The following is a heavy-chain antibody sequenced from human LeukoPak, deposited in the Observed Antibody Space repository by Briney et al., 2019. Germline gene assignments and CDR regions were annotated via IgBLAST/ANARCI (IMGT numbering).Heavy chain of an antibody. CDR3: ARGPIAVAGTNAFDI. CDR1: GGSISNYY. Sequence: SETLSLTCTVSGGSISNYYWSWIRQPPGKGLEWIGYIYYSGSTDYNPSLKSRVTISVDTSKNQFSLKLSSVTAADTAVYYCARGPIAVAGTNAFDIWGQGTMVTVSS. D-gene: IGHD6-19*01. J-gene: IGHJ3*02. CDR2: IYYSGST. V-gene: IGHV4-59*01.